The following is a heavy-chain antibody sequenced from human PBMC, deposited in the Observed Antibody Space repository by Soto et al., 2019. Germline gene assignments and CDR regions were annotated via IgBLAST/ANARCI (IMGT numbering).Heavy chain of an antibody. CDR1: GGSISSGGYS. J-gene: IGHJ4*02. CDR2: IYYSGST. CDR3: AASGYSFDY. V-gene: IGHV4-31*11. D-gene: IGHD3-22*01. Sequence: SSETLSLTCAVSGGSISSGGYSWSWIRQPPGKGLEWIGYIYYSGSTYYNPSLKSRVTISVDTSKNQFSLKLSSVTAADTAVYYCAASGYSFDYWGQGTLVTVSS.